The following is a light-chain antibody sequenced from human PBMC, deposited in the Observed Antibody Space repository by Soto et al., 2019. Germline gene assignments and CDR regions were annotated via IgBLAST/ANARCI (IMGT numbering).Light chain of an antibody. J-gene: IGLJ2*01. CDR2: DVS. CDR3: SSYAGSNNLV. CDR1: SSDVGGYNY. Sequence: QSVLTQPPSASGSPGQSVTISCTGTSSDVGGYNYVSWYQQPPGKAPKLMIYDVSKRPSGVPDRFSGSRSGNTASLTVSGLQAEDEAAYYCSSYAGSNNLVFGGGTKLTVL. V-gene: IGLV2-8*01.